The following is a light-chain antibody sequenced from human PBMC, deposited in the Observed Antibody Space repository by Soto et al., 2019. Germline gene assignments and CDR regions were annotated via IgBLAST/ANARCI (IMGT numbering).Light chain of an antibody. Sequence: DIQMTQSPSSLSASVGDRVTITCQASQDISNYLNWYQQKPGKAPKLLIYDASNLETGVPSRFSGSGSGTDFTFTISSLKPEDIATYYCQQYDNLPSATFGPGTKVDIK. CDR2: DAS. V-gene: IGKV1-33*01. CDR3: QQYDNLPSAT. CDR1: QDISNY. J-gene: IGKJ3*01.